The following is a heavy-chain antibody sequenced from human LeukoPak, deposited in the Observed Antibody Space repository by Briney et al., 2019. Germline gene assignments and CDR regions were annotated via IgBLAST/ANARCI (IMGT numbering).Heavy chain of an antibody. CDR1: GFTFSSYG. Sequence: GGSLRLSCAASGFTFSSYGMYWVRQAPGKGLEWVAIIWPDGSNQYYADSVKGRFTISRDNSRNTVYLQMNSLRAEDTAVYYCARNGYYDILTGYYNSHYFDYWGQGTLVTVSS. V-gene: IGHV3-33*07. J-gene: IGHJ4*02. CDR2: IWPDGSNQ. CDR3: ARNGYYDILTGYYNSHYFDY. D-gene: IGHD3-9*01.